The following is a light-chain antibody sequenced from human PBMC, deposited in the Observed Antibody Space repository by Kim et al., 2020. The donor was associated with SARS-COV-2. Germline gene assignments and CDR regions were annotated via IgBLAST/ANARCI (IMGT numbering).Light chain of an antibody. CDR3: QKYNSAPRT. CDR2: AAS. Sequence: DIRMTQSPSSLSASVGDRVTITCRASQDISNYLAWYQQKPAKVPKLLIYAASTLQSGVPSRFSGSGSGTDFTLTISSLQPEDVATYYCQKYNSAPRTFGQGTKVDIK. CDR1: QDISNY. J-gene: IGKJ1*01. V-gene: IGKV1-27*01.